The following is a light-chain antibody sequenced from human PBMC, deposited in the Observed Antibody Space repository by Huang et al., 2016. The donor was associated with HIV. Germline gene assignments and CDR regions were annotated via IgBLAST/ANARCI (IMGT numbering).Light chain of an antibody. CDR3: QPLHSYPIT. V-gene: IGKV1-9*01. CDR2: AAS. J-gene: IGKJ5*01. CDR1: QDIGTS. Sequence: QLTQSPPSLSASVGDTVIISCRASQDIGTSLAWYQQKPGRAPKLLISAASTLQTGVPSRFSGDSAGTYVTLCMTGLQPEDFATYYCQPLHSYPITFGQGTRLDI.